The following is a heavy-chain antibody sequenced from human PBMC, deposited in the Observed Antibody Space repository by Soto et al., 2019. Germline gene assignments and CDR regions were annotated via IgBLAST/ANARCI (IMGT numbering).Heavy chain of an antibody. D-gene: IGHD6-19*01. Sequence: PLRPSCAASGFTFSSYAMSWVRQAPGTGLEWVSAISGRGGSTYYADSVKGRFTISRDNSKNTLYLQMNSLRAEDTAVYYCARAEYSQPPHPGIAVAGPIDYWGQGTLVTVSS. CDR2: ISGRGGST. CDR3: ARAEYSQPPHPGIAVAGPIDY. V-gene: IGHV3-23*01. CDR1: GFTFSSYA. J-gene: IGHJ4*02.